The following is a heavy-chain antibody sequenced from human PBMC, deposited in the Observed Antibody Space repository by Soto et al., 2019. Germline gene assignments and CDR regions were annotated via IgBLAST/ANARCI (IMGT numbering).Heavy chain of an antibody. CDR1: GGSISSYY. CDR2: IYYSGST. D-gene: IGHD3-10*01. CDR3: ARVWGGAIDV. V-gene: IGHV4-59*01. J-gene: IGHJ3*01. Sequence: SETLSLTCTVSGGSISSYYWSWIRQPPGKGLEWIGYIYYSGSTNNNPSLKSRVTISVDTSKNQFSLKLSSVTAADTAVYDCARVWGGAIDVRGPGTMVTLSS.